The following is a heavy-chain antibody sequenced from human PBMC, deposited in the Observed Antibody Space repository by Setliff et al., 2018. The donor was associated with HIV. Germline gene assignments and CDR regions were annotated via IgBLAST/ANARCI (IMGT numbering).Heavy chain of an antibody. CDR1: GFTFSAYS. D-gene: IGHD2-2*01. CDR2: ISDTGNIV. CDR3: ARSAQDCSSTRCFPDKYFQH. Sequence: RLSCAGSGFTFSAYSMNWVRQTPGKGLEWVAYISDTGNIVYYADSVRGRFTISRDDARISLYLQMNSLRVEDTAVYFCARSAQDCSSTRCFPDKYFQHWGRGTLVTVSS. J-gene: IGHJ1*01. V-gene: IGHV3-48*01.